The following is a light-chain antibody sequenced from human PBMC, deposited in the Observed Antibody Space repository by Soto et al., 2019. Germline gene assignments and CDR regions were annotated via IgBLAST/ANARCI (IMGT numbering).Light chain of an antibody. J-gene: IGKJ5*01. CDR3: KQRSNWPPIT. CDR2: DAS. Sequence: EIVLTQSPATLSLSPGERATLSCRASQSVGSYLAWYQQKLGQAPRLLIYDASNRATGIPARFSGSGSGTDFTLTISSLEPEDFAVYYCKQRSNWPPITFGQGTRLEIK. V-gene: IGKV3-11*01. CDR1: QSVGSY.